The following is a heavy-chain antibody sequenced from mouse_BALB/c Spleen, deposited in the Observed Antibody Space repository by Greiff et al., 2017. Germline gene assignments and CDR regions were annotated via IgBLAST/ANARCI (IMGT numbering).Heavy chain of an antibody. J-gene: IGHJ3*01. CDR2: ISDGGSYT. D-gene: IGHD2-13*01. CDR3: ARDGDYNHTFTY. V-gene: IGHV5-4*02. Sequence: EVKVVESGGGLVKPGGSLKLSCAASGFTFSDYYMYWVRQTPEKRLEWVATISDGGSYTYYPDSVKGRFTISRDNAKNNLYLQMSSLKSEDTAMYYCARDGDYNHTFTYWGQGTLVTVSA. CDR1: GFTFSDYY.